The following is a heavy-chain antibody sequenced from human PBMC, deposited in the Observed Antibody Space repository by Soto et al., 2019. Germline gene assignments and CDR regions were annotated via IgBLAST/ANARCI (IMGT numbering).Heavy chain of an antibody. CDR1: GFSVSSNY. CDR2: IYSGGST. V-gene: IGHV3-53*01. CDR3: ARKMTTVTTSFDY. J-gene: IGHJ4*02. D-gene: IGHD4-17*01. Sequence: VGSLRLSCAASGFSVSSNYMSWVRQAPGKGLEWVSVIYSGGSTYYADSVKGRFTISRDNSKNTLYLQMYSLRAEDTAVYYCARKMTTVTTSFDYWGQGTLVTVSS.